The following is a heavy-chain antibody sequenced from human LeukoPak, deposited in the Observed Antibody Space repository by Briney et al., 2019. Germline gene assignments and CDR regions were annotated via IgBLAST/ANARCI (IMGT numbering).Heavy chain of an antibody. V-gene: IGHV3-21*01. CDR3: ARESIVTTMAGDY. J-gene: IGHJ4*02. Sequence: GGSLRPTCAASGFTFSSFNMKWVRQAPGKGLEWVSSISSSSSYIYYADSVKGRFTISRDHAKNSLFLQMNRLRAEDTAVYYCARESIVTTMAGDYWGQGTLVTVSS. CDR2: ISSSSSYI. D-gene: IGHD5-12*01. CDR1: GFTFSSFN.